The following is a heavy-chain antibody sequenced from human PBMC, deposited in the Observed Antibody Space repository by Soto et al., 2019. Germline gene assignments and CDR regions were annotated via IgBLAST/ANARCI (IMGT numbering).Heavy chain of an antibody. CDR1: GYAFASYF. J-gene: IGHJ4*02. CDR2: INLSVGST. CDR3: AREGVVAAPRRGPGGYFDR. V-gene: IGHV1-46*01. D-gene: IGHD2-15*01. Sequence: QVQLVQSGAEVKKPGASVTVSCKASGYAFASYFIHWVRQAPGQGLEWMGIINLSVGSTTYEPKFQGRVTMTRDTSTSTVYMGLSSLRSEDTAVYYCAREGVVAAPRRGPGGYFDRWGQGTLVTVSS.